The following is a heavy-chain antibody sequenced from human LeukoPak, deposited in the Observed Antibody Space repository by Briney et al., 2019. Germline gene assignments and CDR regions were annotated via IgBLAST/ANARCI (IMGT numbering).Heavy chain of an antibody. D-gene: IGHD1-26*01. CDR3: ARGGPLVVGATNWFDP. V-gene: IGHV1-46*01. J-gene: IGHJ5*02. CDR2: INPSVGST. Sequence: ASVKVSCKASGYTFTSYYMHWVRQAPGEGLEGMGIINPSVGSTSYAQKFQGRVTMTRDTSTSTVYMELSSLRSEDTAVYYCARGGPLVVGATNWFDPWGQGTLVTVSS. CDR1: GYTFTSYY.